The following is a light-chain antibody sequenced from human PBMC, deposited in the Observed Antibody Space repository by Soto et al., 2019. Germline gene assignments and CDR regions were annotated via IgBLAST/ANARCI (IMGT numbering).Light chain of an antibody. V-gene: IGLV2-14*01. CDR3: SSYTSSSILYV. Sequence: QSVLTQSAAMSGSPGQSITISCTGTSSDVGGYNYVSWYQQHQGKAPQLIIYEVTNRPSGVSNRFSGSKSGDTASLTISGLQAEDEADYYCSSYTSSSILYVFGTGTKVTVL. CDR2: EVT. CDR1: SSDVGGYNY. J-gene: IGLJ1*01.